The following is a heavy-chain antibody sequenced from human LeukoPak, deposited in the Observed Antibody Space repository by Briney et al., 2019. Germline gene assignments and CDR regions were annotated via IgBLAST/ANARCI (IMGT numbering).Heavy chain of an antibody. CDR1: GYTFTGYY. CDR3: ASSSGWKYYFDY. CDR2: INPHSGGT. J-gene: IGHJ4*02. D-gene: IGHD6-19*01. V-gene: IGHV1-2*02. Sequence: ASVKLSCKASGYTFTGYYMHWVRQAPGQGLEWMVWINPHSGGTNYAQKSQGRVTMTRDTSISTAYMELSRLRSDDTAVYYCASSSGWKYYFDYWGQGTLVTVSS.